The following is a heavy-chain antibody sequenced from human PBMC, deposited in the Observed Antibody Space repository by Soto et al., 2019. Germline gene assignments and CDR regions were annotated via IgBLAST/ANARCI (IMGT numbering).Heavy chain of an antibody. CDR1: GFTFSTYS. D-gene: IGHD2-8*01. V-gene: IGHV3-48*02. CDR3: ARDRDEYCSQGICSGPYFDS. J-gene: IGHJ4*02. Sequence: LSLTCAASGFTFSTYSIKWGRQAPGKGLEWIAYISDNSSVISYADAVKGRFTISRDNPKNSLYLQMNSLRHEDTAVYYCARDRDEYCSQGICSGPYFDSWGQGPPVTVS. CDR2: ISDNSSVI.